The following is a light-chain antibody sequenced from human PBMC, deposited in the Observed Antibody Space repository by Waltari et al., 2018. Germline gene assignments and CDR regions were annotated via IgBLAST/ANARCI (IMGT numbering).Light chain of an antibody. V-gene: IGLV3-25*02. CDR2: KGS. CDR1: ALPKTY. CDR3: QSADSSGNTYV. Sequence: SYELTHPPSVSVSPGQTATITCSGDALPKTYAYWYQQKPGQAPVLVIYKGSERPSGIPARFSGSRSGTTVTLTISGVQAEDEADYYCQSADSSGNTYVFGIGTRVTVL. J-gene: IGLJ1*01.